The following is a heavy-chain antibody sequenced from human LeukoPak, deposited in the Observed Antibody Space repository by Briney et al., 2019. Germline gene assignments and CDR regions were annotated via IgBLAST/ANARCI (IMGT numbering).Heavy chain of an antibody. CDR3: ARDLYSSSWYRVPFY. Sequence: GGSLRLSCAASGFTFSSYSMNWVRQAPGKGLEWVSSISSSSSYIYYADSVKGRFTISRDNAKNSLYLQMSSLRAEDTAVYYCARDLYSSSWYRVPFYWGQGTLVTVSS. D-gene: IGHD6-13*01. J-gene: IGHJ4*02. V-gene: IGHV3-21*01. CDR1: GFTFSSYS. CDR2: ISSSSSYI.